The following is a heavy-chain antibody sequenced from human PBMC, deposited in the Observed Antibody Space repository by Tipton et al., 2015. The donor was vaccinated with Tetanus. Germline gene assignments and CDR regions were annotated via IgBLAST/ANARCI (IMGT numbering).Heavy chain of an antibody. V-gene: IGHV3-23*01. CDR1: GFSFSSYA. CDR3: TKDVGIVLFDY. Sequence: GSLRLSCAASGFSFSSYAMTWVRQAPGRGLEWVSTISGGGHNTHYADSVQGRFTISRDNSKNTMYLQMNSLRAEDTAVYYCTKDVGIVLFDYWGQGTPVTVSS. D-gene: IGHD2-8*01. CDR2: ISGGGHNT. J-gene: IGHJ4*02.